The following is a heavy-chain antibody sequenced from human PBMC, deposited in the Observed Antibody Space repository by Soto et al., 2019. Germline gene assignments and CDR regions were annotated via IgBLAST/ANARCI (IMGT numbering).Heavy chain of an antibody. Sequence: PSQTLSLTCAISGDSVSSNSAAWNWIRQSPSRGLEWLGRTYYRSKWYNDYAVSVKSRITINPDTSKNQFSLQLNSVTPEDTAVYYCARDLGYCSSTSCYPDAFDIWGQGTMVTVSS. CDR1: GDSVSSNSAA. D-gene: IGHD2-2*03. CDR2: TYYRSKWYN. V-gene: IGHV6-1*01. J-gene: IGHJ3*02. CDR3: ARDLGYCSSTSCYPDAFDI.